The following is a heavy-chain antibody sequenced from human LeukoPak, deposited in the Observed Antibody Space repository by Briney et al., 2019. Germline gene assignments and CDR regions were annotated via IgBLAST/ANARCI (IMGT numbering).Heavy chain of an antibody. V-gene: IGHV4-34*01. Sequence: PSETLSLTCAVYGGSFSGYYWSWIRQPPGKGLEWIGEINHSGSTNYNPSLKSRVTIAVDTSTNQSSPKLSSVTAADTAVYYCARVLTYYDFWKGYFDYWGQGTLVTVSS. CDR1: GGSFSGYY. CDR2: INHSGST. CDR3: ARVLTYYDFWKGYFDY. J-gene: IGHJ4*02. D-gene: IGHD3-3*01.